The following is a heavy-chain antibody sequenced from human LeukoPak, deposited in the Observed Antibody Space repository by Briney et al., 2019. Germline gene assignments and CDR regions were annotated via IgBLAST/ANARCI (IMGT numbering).Heavy chain of an antibody. Sequence: PGGSLRLSCAASGFTFSSYGMHWVRQAPGKGLEWVAVISYDGSNKYYADSVKGRFTISRDNSKNTLYLQMNSLRAEDTAVYYCAKRGGYSSFDYWGQGTLVTVSS. V-gene: IGHV3-30*18. CDR1: GFTFSSYG. J-gene: IGHJ4*02. CDR2: ISYDGSNK. D-gene: IGHD6-13*01. CDR3: AKRGGYSSFDY.